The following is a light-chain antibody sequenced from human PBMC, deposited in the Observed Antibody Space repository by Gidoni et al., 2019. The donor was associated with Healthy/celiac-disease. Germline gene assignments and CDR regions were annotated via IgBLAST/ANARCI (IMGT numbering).Light chain of an antibody. CDR3: QVWDSSARVV. Sequence: SYVLTQPPSVAVAPGKTARITCGGNNIGRKSVHWYQQKPGQAPVLVLYYDSDRPSGIPERFSGSNSGNTATLTISRVEAGDEADYYCQVWDSSARVVFGGGTKLTVL. J-gene: IGLJ2*01. V-gene: IGLV3-21*04. CDR1: NIGRKS. CDR2: YDS.